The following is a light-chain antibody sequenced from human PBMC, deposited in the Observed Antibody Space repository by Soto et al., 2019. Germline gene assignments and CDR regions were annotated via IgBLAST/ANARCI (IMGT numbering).Light chain of an antibody. Sequence: EIVLTQSPATLSLSPGERAIPSCRASQSVSNFLAWYQQKPGQAPRLLIFDVSTRATGVPPRFSGSGSGTDFTLTIIGMEPEDFAIYYCQQRSNWPLTFGGGTKVDIK. CDR3: QQRSNWPLT. CDR2: DVS. V-gene: IGKV3-11*01. CDR1: QSVSNF. J-gene: IGKJ4*01.